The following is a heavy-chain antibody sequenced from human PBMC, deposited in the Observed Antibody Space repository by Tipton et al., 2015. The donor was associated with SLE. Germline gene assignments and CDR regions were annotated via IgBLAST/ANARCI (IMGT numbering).Heavy chain of an antibody. V-gene: IGHV1-18*01. J-gene: IGHJ4*02. CDR1: GYTFTNYG. CDR2: ISGYRGQS. D-gene: IGHD3/OR15-3a*01. Sequence: QLVQSGAEVKTPGAPVKVSCETSGYTFTNYGVSWVRQAPGLGLEWMGWISGYRGQSKYAEKFQGRLTMTTDTSAGIAYMELRSLRSDDTAVYYCARDSGLFYFDSWGQGTLVTVSS. CDR3: ARDSGLFYFDS.